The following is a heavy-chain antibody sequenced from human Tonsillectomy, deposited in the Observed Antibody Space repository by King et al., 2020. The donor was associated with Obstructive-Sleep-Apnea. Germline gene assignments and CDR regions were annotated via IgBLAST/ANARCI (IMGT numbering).Heavy chain of an antibody. CDR3: AKDRTTVSTATEWYYFDS. D-gene: IGHD4-17*01. J-gene: IGHJ4*02. V-gene: IGHV3-43*01. CDR1: GFSFDDYT. Sequence: VQLVESGGIVVQPGGSLRLSCVASGFSFDDYTMHWVRQAPGKGLEWVSLISWDSDITYYADSVRGRFTISRYNRKNSLFLEMNSLRSEDTAFYHCAKDRTTVSTATEWYYFDSWGQGTLVTVSS. CDR2: ISWDSDIT.